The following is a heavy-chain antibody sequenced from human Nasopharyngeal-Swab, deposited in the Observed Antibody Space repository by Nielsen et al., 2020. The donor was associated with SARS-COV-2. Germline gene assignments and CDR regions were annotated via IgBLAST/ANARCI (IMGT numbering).Heavy chain of an antibody. CDR3: AREGDIVVVPSPAGFDP. J-gene: IGHJ5*02. CDR1: GYTFTSYA. D-gene: IGHD2-2*01. CDR2: INTNTGNP. Sequence: ASVKVSCQASGYTFTSYAMNWVRQAPGQGLEWMGWINTNTGNPTYAQGFTGRFVFSSDTSVSTAYLQISSLKAEDTAVYYCAREGDIVVVPSPAGFDPWGQGTLVTVSS. V-gene: IGHV7-4-1*02.